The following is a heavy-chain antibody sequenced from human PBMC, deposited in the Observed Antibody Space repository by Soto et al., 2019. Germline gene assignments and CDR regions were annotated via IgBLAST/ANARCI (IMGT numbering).Heavy chain of an antibody. J-gene: IGHJ4*01. Sequence: SETLSLTCSVSGGSITKSHWSWIRQPVGKGLEWIGRMYTRGSATYNPSLKSRVTMSLDSSKNQFSLKVRSVTAADTAVYYCAASTIMGLEVAGHFDDWGQGTLVTVSS. V-gene: IGHV4-4*07. CDR2: MYTRGSA. CDR1: GGSITKSH. CDR3: AASTIMGLEVAGHFDD. D-gene: IGHD6-19*01.